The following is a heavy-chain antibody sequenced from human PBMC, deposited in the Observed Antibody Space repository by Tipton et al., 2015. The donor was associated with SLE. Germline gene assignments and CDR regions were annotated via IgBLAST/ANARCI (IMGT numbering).Heavy chain of an antibody. V-gene: IGHV3-9*01. CDR1: GFTFSNYT. CDR3: TKDREYSRGWSSGGFDY. D-gene: IGHD6-19*01. J-gene: IGHJ4*02. CDR2: ISWISGSI. Sequence: SLRLSCAASGFTFSNYTMIWIRQAPGKGLEWVSRISWISGSIGYADSVKGRFTISRDSAKNSLYLQMNSLRAEDTALYYCTKDREYSRGWSSGGFDYWGQGTLVTVSS.